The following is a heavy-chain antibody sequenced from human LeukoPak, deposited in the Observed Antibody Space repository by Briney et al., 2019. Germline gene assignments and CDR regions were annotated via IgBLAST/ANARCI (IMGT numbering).Heavy chain of an antibody. CDR1: GGTFSSYA. CDR2: MNPNSGNT. J-gene: IGHJ6*03. V-gene: IGHV1-8*03. Sequence: ASVKVSCKASGGTFSSYAINWVRQATGQGLEWMGWMNPNSGNTGYAQKFQGRVTITRNTSISTAYMELSSLRSEDTAVYYCARGHGASYYYYMDVWGKGTTVTVSS. D-gene: IGHD5-24*01. CDR3: ARGHGASYYYYMDV.